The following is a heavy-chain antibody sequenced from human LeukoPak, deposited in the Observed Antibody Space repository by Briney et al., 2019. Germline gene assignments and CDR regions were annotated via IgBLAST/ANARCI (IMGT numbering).Heavy chain of an antibody. V-gene: IGHV4-34*01. D-gene: IGHD3-10*01. CDR1: GFTVSSNY. CDR3: ARQRGAITMVRGANNWFDP. Sequence: GSLRLSCAVSGFTVSSNYMSWIRQPPGKGLEWIGEINHSGSTNYNPSLKSRVTISVDTSKNQFSLKLSSVTAADTAVYYCARQRGAITMVRGANNWFDPWGQGTLVTVSS. CDR2: INHSGST. J-gene: IGHJ5*02.